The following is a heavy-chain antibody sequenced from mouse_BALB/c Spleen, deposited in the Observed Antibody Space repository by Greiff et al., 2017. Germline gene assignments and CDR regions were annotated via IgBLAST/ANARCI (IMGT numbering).Heavy chain of an antibody. CDR3: ARQGLLLPFAY. Sequence: EVQLVESGGGLVQPGGSLKLSCAASGFTFSSYTMSWVRQTPEKRLEWVAYISNGGGSTYYPDTVKGRFTISRDNAKNTLYLQMSSLKSEDTAMYYCARQGLLLPFAYWGQGTLVTVSA. V-gene: IGHV5-12-2*01. CDR2: ISNGGGST. CDR1: GFTFSSYT. J-gene: IGHJ3*01. D-gene: IGHD1-1*01.